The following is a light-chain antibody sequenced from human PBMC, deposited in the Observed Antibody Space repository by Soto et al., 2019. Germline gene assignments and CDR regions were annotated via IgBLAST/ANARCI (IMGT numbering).Light chain of an antibody. J-gene: IGKJ1*01. V-gene: IGKV1-5*03. CDR1: QTISSW. CDR3: QHYNSYSEP. CDR2: KAS. Sequence: DIQMTQSPSTLSGSVGDRVTITCRASQTISSWLAWYQQKPGKAPKLLIYKASTLKSGVPSRFSGSGSGTEFTLTISSLQPDDFATYYCQHYNSYSEPFGQGTKADI.